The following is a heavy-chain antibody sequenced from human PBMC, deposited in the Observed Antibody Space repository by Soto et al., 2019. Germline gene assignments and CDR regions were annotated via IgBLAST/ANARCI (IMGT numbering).Heavy chain of an antibody. CDR1: GGSIRSYD. CDR2: IYYSGST. D-gene: IGHD3-3*01. J-gene: IGHJ5*02. V-gene: IGHV4-59*13. CDR3: ARGSIFGVVIPRNNWFDP. Sequence: SETLFLTCTVSGGSIRSYDWSWIRQQPGKGLEWIGYIYYSGSTNYNPSLKSRVTISVDTSKNQFSLKLSSVTAADTAVYYCARGSIFGVVIPRNNWFDPWGQGTLVTVSS.